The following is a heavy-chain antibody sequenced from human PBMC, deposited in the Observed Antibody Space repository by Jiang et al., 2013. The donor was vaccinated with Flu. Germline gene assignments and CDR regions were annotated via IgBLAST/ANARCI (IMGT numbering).Heavy chain of an antibody. CDR3: ARDFLYCSSTSCSESDAFDI. V-gene: IGHV1-46*01. Sequence: SGGSTSYAQKFQGRVTMTRDTSTSTVYMELSSLRSEDTAVYYCARDFLYCSSTSCSESDAFDIWGQGTMVTVSS. D-gene: IGHD2-2*01. J-gene: IGHJ3*02. CDR2: SGGST.